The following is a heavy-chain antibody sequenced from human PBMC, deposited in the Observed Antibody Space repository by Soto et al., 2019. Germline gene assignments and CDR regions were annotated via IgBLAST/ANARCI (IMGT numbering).Heavy chain of an antibody. CDR1: GDSISSADYS. Sequence: HLQLQESGSRLVKPSQTLSLNCAVSGDSISSADYSWNWVRQPPGKGLEWIGYISHSGSTYYNPSLKSRVTTSVDRSRNQFSLNLSSVTAADTAVYYCASQTSGLCLYWGQGTLVTVSS. J-gene: IGHJ4*02. CDR3: ASQTSGLCLY. D-gene: IGHD3-10*01. CDR2: ISHSGST. V-gene: IGHV4-30-2*01.